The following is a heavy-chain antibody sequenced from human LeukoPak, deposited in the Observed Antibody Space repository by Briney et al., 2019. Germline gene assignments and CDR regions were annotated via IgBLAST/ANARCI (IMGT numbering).Heavy chain of an antibody. J-gene: IGHJ4*02. V-gene: IGHV5-51*01. CDR3: AREGYRFGELPAH. Sequence: GESLKISCKGSGYSFTSYWIGWVRQMPGKGLEWVGIIYPGDSDTRYSPSFQGQVTISADKSISTAYLQWSSLKASDTAMYYCAREGYRFGELPAHWGQGTLVTVSS. D-gene: IGHD3-10*01. CDR2: IYPGDSDT. CDR1: GYSFTSYW.